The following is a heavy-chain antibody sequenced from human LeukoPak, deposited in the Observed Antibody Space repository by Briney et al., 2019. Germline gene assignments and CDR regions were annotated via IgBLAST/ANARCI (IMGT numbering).Heavy chain of an antibody. CDR3: ARGPDSSGYYYFDY. CDR1: GDSIGSGDYY. V-gene: IGHV4-30-4*01. CDR2: IYHSGST. J-gene: IGHJ4*02. Sequence: SQTLSLTCTVSGDSIGSGDYYWRWIRQPPGKGLEWIGYIYHSGSTHFNPSLKSRVTISVDTSKNQFSLKLSSVTAADTAVYFCARGPDSSGYYYFDYWGQGTLVTVSS. D-gene: IGHD3-22*01.